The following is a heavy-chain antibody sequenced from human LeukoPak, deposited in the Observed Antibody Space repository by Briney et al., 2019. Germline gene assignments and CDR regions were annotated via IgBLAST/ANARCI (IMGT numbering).Heavy chain of an antibody. J-gene: IGHJ4*02. D-gene: IGHD1-1*01. V-gene: IGHV4-39*07. Sequence: SETLSLTCTVSGGSITSSSYYWGWIRQPPGKGLEWIGSIYYSGNTYYNPSLKGRVTISVDTSKNQFSLRLSSVTAADTAVYYCARPNWNDLHFDYWGQGTLVTVSS. CDR3: ARPNWNDLHFDY. CDR2: IYYSGNT. CDR1: GGSITSSSYY.